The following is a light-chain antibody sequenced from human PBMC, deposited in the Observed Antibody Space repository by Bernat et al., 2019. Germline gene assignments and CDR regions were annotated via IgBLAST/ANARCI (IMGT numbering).Light chain of an antibody. CDR2: SDN. CDR1: SSSIGSNT. V-gene: IGLV1-44*01. J-gene: IGLJ3*02. CDR3: AAWDDSLNGGV. Sequence: QSVLTQPPSASGTPGQRVTISCSGSSSSIGSNTVNWYQQLPGTAPKLLIYSDNHRPSGVPDRFSGSKSGTSASLAISGLQSEDEADYYCAAWDDSLNGGVFGGGTKLTVL.